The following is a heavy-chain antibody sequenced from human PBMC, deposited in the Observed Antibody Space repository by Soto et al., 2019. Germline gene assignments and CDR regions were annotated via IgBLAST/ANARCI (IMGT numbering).Heavy chain of an antibody. CDR2: IYHSGST. CDR3: ARDPFTPFPRYDSSGGGFDP. CDR1: GGSISSSNW. V-gene: IGHV4-4*02. D-gene: IGHD3-22*01. Sequence: SETLSLTCAVSGGSISSSNWWSWVRQPPGKGLEWIGEIYHSGSTNYNPSLKSRVTISVDKSKNQFSLKLSSVTAADTAVYYCARDPFTPFPRYDSSGGGFDPWGQGTLVTVSS. J-gene: IGHJ5*02.